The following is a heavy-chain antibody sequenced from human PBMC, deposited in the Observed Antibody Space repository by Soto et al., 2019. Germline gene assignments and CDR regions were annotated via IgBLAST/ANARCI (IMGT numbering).Heavy chain of an antibody. V-gene: IGHV3-9*01. D-gene: IGHD5-18*01. J-gene: IGHJ4*02. Sequence: GGSLRLSCAAFGCTFDDYTMHWVRQTPGKGLEGVARINWNRAIIGYADSVKGRFNISRDNAENSLYLQMNNLRADPTALHYCAKELISGYPYDPSTDSWGQGTLATAS. CDR1: GCTFDDYT. CDR2: INWNRAII. CDR3: AKELISGYPYDPSTDS.